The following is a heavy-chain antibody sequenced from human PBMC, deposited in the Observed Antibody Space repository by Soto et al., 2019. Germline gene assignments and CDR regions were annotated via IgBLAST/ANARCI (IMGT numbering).Heavy chain of an antibody. CDR1: GFTFSSYA. D-gene: IGHD2-15*01. J-gene: IGHJ4*02. CDR2: ISGSGGST. Sequence: VQLLESGGGLVQPGGSLRLSCAASGFTFSSYAMSWVRQAPGKGLEWVSAISGSGGSTYYADSVKGRFTISRDNSKNTLYLQMNSLRAEDTAVYYCAKAVVVVVAATPIYYFDYWGQGTLVTVSS. CDR3: AKAVVVVVAATPIYYFDY. V-gene: IGHV3-23*01.